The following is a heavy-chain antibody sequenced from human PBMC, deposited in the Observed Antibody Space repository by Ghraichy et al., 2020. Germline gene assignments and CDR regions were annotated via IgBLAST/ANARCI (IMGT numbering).Heavy chain of an antibody. CDR1: GFTFSSYW. CDR3: TRGKSYGLDV. J-gene: IGHJ6*02. CDR2: IKTDGTYT. V-gene: IGHV3-74*01. Sequence: GGSLRLSCAASGFTFSSYWMHWVRQAPGKGLLWVSHIKTDGTYTDYADSVKGRFTISRDNAKNTLYLQMNSLRAEDTAVYYCTRGKSYGLDVWGQGTTVTVS.